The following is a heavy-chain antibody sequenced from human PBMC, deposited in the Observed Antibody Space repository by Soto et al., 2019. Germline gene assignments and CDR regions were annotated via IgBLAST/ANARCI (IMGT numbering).Heavy chain of an antibody. CDR2: IWYDGSNK. V-gene: IGHV3-33*03. Sequence: PGGSLRLSCAASGFTFSSYGMHWVRQAPGKGLEWVAVIWYDGSNKYYADSVKGRFTISRDNAKNTLYLQMNSLRAEDTAVYYCASSLLTPFDYWAQGTLVTVSS. J-gene: IGHJ4*02. CDR1: GFTFSSYG. D-gene: IGHD7-27*01. CDR3: ASSLLTPFDY.